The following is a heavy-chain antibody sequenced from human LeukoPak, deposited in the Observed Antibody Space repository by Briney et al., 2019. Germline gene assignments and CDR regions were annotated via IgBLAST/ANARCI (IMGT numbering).Heavy chain of an antibody. D-gene: IGHD6-13*01. CDR2: MNPNSGNT. CDR3: AMGIAAGNTPVDY. Sequence: SVKVSCKASGYTFTSYDINWVRQATGQGLEWMGWMNPNSGNTGYAQKFQGRVTMTRNTSISTAYMELSSLRSEDTAVYYCAMGIAAGNTPVDYRGQGTLVTVSS. CDR1: GYTFTSYD. V-gene: IGHV1-8*01. J-gene: IGHJ4*02.